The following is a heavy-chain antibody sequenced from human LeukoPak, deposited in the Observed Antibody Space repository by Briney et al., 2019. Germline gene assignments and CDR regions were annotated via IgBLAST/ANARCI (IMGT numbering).Heavy chain of an antibody. CDR1: GFTVSSNY. D-gene: IGHD3-22*01. Sequence: GGSLRLSCAASGFTVSSNYMIWVRQAPGKGLEWVSVIYSGGSTYYADSVKGRFTISRDNSKNTLHLQMNSLSAEDTAVYYCAKGGGSSGYSYIDYWGQGTLVTVTS. V-gene: IGHV3-53*01. J-gene: IGHJ4*02. CDR3: AKGGGSSGYSYIDY. CDR2: IYSGGST.